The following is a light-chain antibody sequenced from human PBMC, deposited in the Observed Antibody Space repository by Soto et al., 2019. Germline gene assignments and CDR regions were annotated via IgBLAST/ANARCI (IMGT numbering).Light chain of an antibody. CDR3: QQYGSSPPT. V-gene: IGKV3-20*01. Sequence: EIVLTQSPGTLSLSPGERGTLSCRASQSVSGSQLAWYQQKPGQAPRLLIYGASTRATGIPDRFSGSGSGTDVTLTISRLEPEDFAVYYCQQYGSSPPTFGQGTKLEIK. CDR2: GAS. CDR1: QSVSGSQ. J-gene: IGKJ2*01.